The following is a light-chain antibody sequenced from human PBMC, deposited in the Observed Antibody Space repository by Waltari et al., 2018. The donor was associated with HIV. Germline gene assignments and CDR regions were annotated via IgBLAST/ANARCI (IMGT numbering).Light chain of an antibody. J-gene: IGKJ4*01. CDR2: WAS. CDR1: QSVLYSSNNKNC. Sequence: DIVMTQSTDSLAVSLGERATINCKSSQSVLYSSNNKNCLAWYQQRPGQPPKLLIYWASTRESGVPDRFSGSGSGTDFTLTISSLQAEDVAVYYCQQYYSTPLTFGGGTKVEIK. CDR3: QQYYSTPLT. V-gene: IGKV4-1*01.